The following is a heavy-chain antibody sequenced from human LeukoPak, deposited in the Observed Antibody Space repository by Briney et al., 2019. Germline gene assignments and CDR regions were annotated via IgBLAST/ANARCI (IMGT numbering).Heavy chain of an antibody. CDR3: AREEVNSGSYSEALDY. CDR2: MDPNSGGT. CDR1: GYTFTGYY. Sequence: VASVTVSFKASGYTFTGYYMHWVRQAPGQGLEWMGWMDPNSGGTHYAQKFQDRVTMNRDTSISTAYMELSRLRSDDTAVYYCAREEVNSGSYSEALDYWGQGTLVTVSS. J-gene: IGHJ4*02. D-gene: IGHD1-26*01. V-gene: IGHV1-2*02.